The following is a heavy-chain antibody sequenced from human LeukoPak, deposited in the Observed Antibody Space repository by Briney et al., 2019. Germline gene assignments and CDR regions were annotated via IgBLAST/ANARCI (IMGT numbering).Heavy chain of an antibody. V-gene: IGHV1-18*01. Sequence: ASVKVSCKASGYTFTSYGISWVRQAPGQGLEWMGWISAYNGNTNYAQKLQGRVTMTTDTSTSTAYMELRSLRSDDTAVYYCARVWTTTTYVLQLWFDPWGQGTLVTVSS. CDR2: ISAYNGNT. CDR3: ARVWTTTTYVLQLWFDP. J-gene: IGHJ5*02. CDR1: GYTFTSYG. D-gene: IGHD1-14*01.